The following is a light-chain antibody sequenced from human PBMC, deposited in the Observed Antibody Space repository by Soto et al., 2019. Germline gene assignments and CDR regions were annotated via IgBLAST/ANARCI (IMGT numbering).Light chain of an antibody. CDR1: QSVSSNY. J-gene: IGKJ1*01. V-gene: IGKV3-20*01. CDR3: QQYGSSPST. CDR2: GAS. Sequence: EIVLMQYPGTLSLSPGERATLSCRASQSVSSNYITWYQQKPGQAPRRLIFGASSRATGIPDRFSGSGSGTDFTLTISRLEPEDFAVYYCQQYGSSPSTFGQGTKVDIK.